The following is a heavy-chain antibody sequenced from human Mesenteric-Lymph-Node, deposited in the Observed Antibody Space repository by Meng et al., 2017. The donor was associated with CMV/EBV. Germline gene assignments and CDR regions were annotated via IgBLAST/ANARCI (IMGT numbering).Heavy chain of an antibody. D-gene: IGHD2-2*01. V-gene: IGHV3-21*01. CDR2: ISASSSYI. Sequence: GESLKISCAASGFTFSTYNINWVRQAPGKGLEWVSFISASSSYIYYADSVKGRFTISRDNAKNSLYLQMNSLRAEDTALYYCARERVTYCSSTSCWNGMDVWGQGTTVTVSS. CDR3: ARERVTYCSSTSCWNGMDV. J-gene: IGHJ6*02. CDR1: GFTFSTYN.